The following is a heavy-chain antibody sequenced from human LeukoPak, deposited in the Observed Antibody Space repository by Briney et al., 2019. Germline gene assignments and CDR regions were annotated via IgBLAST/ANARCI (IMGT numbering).Heavy chain of an antibody. D-gene: IGHD2-15*01. J-gene: IGHJ4*02. CDR3: ARVSTTYCSGGSCYSFVY. CDR2: INPNSGGT. CDR1: GYTFTSYD. Sequence: GASVKVSCKASGYTFTSYDINWVRQATGQGLEWMGWINPNSGGTNYAQKFQGRVTMTRDTSISTAYMELSRLRSDDTAVYYCARVSTTYCSGGSCYSFVYWGQGTLVTVSS. V-gene: IGHV1-2*02.